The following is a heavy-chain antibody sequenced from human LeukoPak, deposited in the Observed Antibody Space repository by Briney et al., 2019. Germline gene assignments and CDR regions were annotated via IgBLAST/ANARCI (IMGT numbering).Heavy chain of an antibody. CDR2: ISSSSSTI. CDR1: GFTFSSYS. CDR3: AKDLRPQRSWSPNWFDP. V-gene: IGHV3-48*01. J-gene: IGHJ5*02. D-gene: IGHD6-13*01. Sequence: PGGSLRLSCAASGFTFSSYSMNWVRQAPGKGLEWVSYISSSSSTIYYADSVKGRFTISRDNSKNTLYLQMNSLRAEDTAVYYCAKDLRPQRSWSPNWFDPWGQGTLVTVSS.